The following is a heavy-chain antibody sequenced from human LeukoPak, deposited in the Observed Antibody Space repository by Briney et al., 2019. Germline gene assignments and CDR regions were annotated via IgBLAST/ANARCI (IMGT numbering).Heavy chain of an antibody. V-gene: IGHV1-24*01. J-gene: IGHJ4*02. CDR3: AADLGQLLSY. CDR1: GDTLTESS. Sequence: ASVKVSCKGSGDTLTESSTHWVRQAPGKGLEWMGGFEPEDGEAIYSQRFQGRLTLTEDTSTDTAYMELSSLTSEDTAVYFCAADLGQLLSYWGQGTLVTVSS. CDR2: FEPEDGEA. D-gene: IGHD6-13*01.